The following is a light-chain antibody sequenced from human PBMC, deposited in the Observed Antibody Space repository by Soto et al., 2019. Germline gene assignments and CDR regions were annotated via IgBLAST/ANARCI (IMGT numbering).Light chain of an antibody. CDR2: DAS. V-gene: IGKV1-33*01. CDR1: QDISNY. Sequence: DIQMTQSPSSLSASVGDRVTITCQASQDISNYLNWYQQKPGKAPKLLIYDASNLETGVPSRFSGSGSGTDFTFTISSLQPVDIATYYCQQYDNLPRSITFGQGTRLEIK. J-gene: IGKJ5*01. CDR3: QQYDNLPRSIT.